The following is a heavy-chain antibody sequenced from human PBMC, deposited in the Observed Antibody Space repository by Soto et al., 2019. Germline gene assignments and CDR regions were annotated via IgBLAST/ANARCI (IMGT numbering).Heavy chain of an antibody. Sequence: SETLSLTCTVSGGSISSYYWSWIRQPPGKGLEWIGYIYYSGSTNYNPSLKSRVTISVDTSKNQFSLKLSSVTAADTAVYYCARERVVAATTASSGSSYYYYYYMDVWGKGTTVTVSS. CDR1: GGSISSYY. D-gene: IGHD2-15*01. CDR3: ARERVVAATTASSGSSYYYYYYMDV. J-gene: IGHJ6*03. V-gene: IGHV4-59*01. CDR2: IYYSGST.